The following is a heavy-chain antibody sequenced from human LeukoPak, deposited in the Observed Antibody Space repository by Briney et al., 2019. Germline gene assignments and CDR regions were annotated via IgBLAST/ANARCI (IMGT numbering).Heavy chain of an antibody. V-gene: IGHV4-34*01. J-gene: IGHJ4*02. CDR1: GESFSDYY. D-gene: IGHD6-6*01. Sequence: PSETLSLTCAVYGESFSDYYWSWIRQSPERGLEWIEEINHSGSTNYNPSLKSRVTISVDTSKSQFSLKLNSIIAADTAAYYCARVDSWSSIDSWGQGTLVTVSS. CDR2: INHSGST. CDR3: ARVDSWSSIDS.